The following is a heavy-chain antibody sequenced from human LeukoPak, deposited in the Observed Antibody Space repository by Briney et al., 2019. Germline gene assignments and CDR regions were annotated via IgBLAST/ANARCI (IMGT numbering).Heavy chain of an antibody. D-gene: IGHD3-22*01. CDR1: GGSISSYY. V-gene: IGHV4-59*01. Sequence: SEPLSLTCTVSGGSISSYYWSWIRPPPGKGLEWIGYIYYSGSTNYNPSLKSRVTISVDTSKNQFSLKLGSVTAADTAVYYCARGAYDQYYFDYWGQGTLVTVSS. J-gene: IGHJ4*02. CDR2: IYYSGST. CDR3: ARGAYDQYYFDY.